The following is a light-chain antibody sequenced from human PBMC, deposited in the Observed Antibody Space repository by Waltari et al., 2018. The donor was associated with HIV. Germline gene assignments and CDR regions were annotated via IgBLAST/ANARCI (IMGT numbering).Light chain of an antibody. CDR3: QSYDSSLRVV. CDR1: SSNIEAGYG. J-gene: IGLJ2*01. V-gene: IGLV1-40*01. CDR2: GNN. Sequence: QSVLTQPPSVSGAPGQRVTISCTGSSSNIEAGYGVHWYQQLPGTAPKLLIYGNNNRPSGVPDRFSGSKSGTSASLAITDLQAEDEAEYYCQSYDSSLRVVFGGGTKLTVL.